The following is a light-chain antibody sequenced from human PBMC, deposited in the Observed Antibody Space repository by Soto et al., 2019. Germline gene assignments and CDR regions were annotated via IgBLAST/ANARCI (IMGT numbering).Light chain of an antibody. Sequence: DIQMTQSPSSLSASVGDRVTITCRASQSINSYLNWYQQKPEKAPKFLIYAASSLQSGVPSRFSGSGSGTDFTLTISSLQSEDCATYYCQQSYSSPWTFGQGTKVEI. CDR2: AAS. CDR3: QQSYSSPWT. CDR1: QSINSY. J-gene: IGKJ1*01. V-gene: IGKV1-39*01.